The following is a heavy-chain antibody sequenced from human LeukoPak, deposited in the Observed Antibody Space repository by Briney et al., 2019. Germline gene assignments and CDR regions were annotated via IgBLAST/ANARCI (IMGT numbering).Heavy chain of an antibody. V-gene: IGHV1-46*01. CDR1: GYTFTSYY. D-gene: IGHD2-15*01. CDR2: INPSGGST. CDR3: AREGYCSGGSCYSGVPDY. Sequence: ASVKVSCKASGYTFTSYYMHWVRQAPGQGLEWMGIINPSGGSTSYAQKFQGRVTMTRDTSTSTVYMELSSLRSDDTAVYYCAREGYCSGGSCYSGVPDYWGQGTLVTVSS. J-gene: IGHJ4*02.